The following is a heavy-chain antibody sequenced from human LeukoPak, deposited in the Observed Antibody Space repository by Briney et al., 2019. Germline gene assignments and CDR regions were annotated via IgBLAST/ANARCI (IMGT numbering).Heavy chain of an antibody. Sequence: EASVRVSFTASGYSFSIYGITWARQAPGQGGEYLGWISASDGTTNYAQKVQDRVTITTDTSTSTAYLELRSLRSEDTAVYYCARCGAAVTTHFSHWGQGTLVTVSS. CDR1: GYSFSIYG. V-gene: IGHV1-18*01. CDR2: ISASDGTT. J-gene: IGHJ4*02. D-gene: IGHD4-17*01. CDR3: ARCGAAVTTHFSH.